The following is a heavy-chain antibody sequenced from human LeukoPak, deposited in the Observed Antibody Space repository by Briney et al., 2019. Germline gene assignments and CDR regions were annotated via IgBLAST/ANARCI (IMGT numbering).Heavy chain of an antibody. D-gene: IGHD3-22*01. V-gene: IGHV5-51*01. J-gene: IGHJ5*02. CDR3: ARSRYYYDSSGYLGFDP. Sequence: GESLKISCKGSGYSFTSYWIGWVRQLPGKGLEWMGIIYPGDSDTRYSPSFQGQVTISADKSISTAYLQWSSLKASDTAMYYCARSRYYYDSSGYLGFDPWGQGTLVTVSS. CDR1: GYSFTSYW. CDR2: IYPGDSDT.